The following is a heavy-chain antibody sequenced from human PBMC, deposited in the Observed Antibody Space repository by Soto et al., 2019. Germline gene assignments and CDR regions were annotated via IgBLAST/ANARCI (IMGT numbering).Heavy chain of an antibody. V-gene: IGHV3-23*01. CDR1: VFTFSSYA. CDR2: ISGSGGST. J-gene: IGHJ4*02. CDR3: AKRRYYGSGTFDY. Sequence: EVQLLESGGGLVQPGGSLRLSCAASVFTFSSYAMSWVRQAPGKGLEWVSAISGSGGSTYYADSVKGRFTISRDNSKNTLYLQMNSLRAEDTAVYYCAKRRYYGSGTFDYWGQGTLVTVSS. D-gene: IGHD3-10*01.